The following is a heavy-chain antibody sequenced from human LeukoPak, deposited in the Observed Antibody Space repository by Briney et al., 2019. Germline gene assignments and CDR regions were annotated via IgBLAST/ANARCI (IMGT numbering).Heavy chain of an antibody. D-gene: IGHD6-19*01. J-gene: IGHJ6*02. Sequence: VASVKVSCKASGGTFSSYAISWVRQAPGQGLEWMGGIIPIFGTANYAQKFQGRVTITADESTSTAYMELSSLRSEDTAVYYCAPAKGLAVAGTFAYYGMDVWGQGTTVTVSS. CDR3: APAKGLAVAGTFAYYGMDV. V-gene: IGHV1-69*13. CDR1: GGTFSSYA. CDR2: IIPIFGTA.